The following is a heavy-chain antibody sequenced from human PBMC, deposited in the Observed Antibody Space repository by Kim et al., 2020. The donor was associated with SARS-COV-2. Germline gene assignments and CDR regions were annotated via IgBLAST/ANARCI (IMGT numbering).Heavy chain of an antibody. V-gene: IGHV3-23*01. CDR3: ANVGGGYDASGSWMDV. J-gene: IGHJ6*02. D-gene: IGHD5-12*01. Sequence: GKGRLTISRDNSKTTLYLQMNSLRAEDTAVYYCANVGGGYDASGSWMDVWGQGTTVTVSS.